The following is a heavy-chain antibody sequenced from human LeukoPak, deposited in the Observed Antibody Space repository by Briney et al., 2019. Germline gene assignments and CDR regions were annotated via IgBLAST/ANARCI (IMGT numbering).Heavy chain of an antibody. CDR1: GFTFSSYS. CDR3: ARARGTGWYFDL. CDR2: ASSSSSTI. V-gene: IGHV3-48*02. D-gene: IGHD2-15*01. J-gene: IGHJ2*01. Sequence: GGSLRLSCAASGFTFSSYSMDWVRQAPGKGLEWVSYASSSSSTIKYADSVRGRFTISRDNAENSLYLQMNSLRDEDTAVYYCARARGTGWYFDLWGRGTLVTVSS.